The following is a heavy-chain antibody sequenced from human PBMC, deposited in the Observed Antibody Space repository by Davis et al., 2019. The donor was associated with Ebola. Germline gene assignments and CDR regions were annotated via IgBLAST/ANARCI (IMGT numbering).Heavy chain of an antibody. J-gene: IGHJ4*02. CDR3: ARGGGYSYGDY. D-gene: IGHD5-18*01. CDR1: GFTFSSYA. Sequence: GGSLRLSCAASGFTFSSYAMHWVRQAPGKGLEWVAVISYDGSNKYYADSVKGRFTISRDNAKNELYLQMNSLRDEDTAVYYCARGGGYSYGDYWGQGALVTVSS. CDR2: ISYDGSNK. V-gene: IGHV3-30*04.